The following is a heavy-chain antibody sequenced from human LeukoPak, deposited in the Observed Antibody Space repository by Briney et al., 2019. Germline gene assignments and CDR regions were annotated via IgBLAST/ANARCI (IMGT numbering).Heavy chain of an antibody. Sequence: GESLKISCKGSGYSFTSYWIGWVRQMPGKGLEWMGFINPGDSDTRYSPSFQGQVTISADKSISTAYLQWSSLKASDTAMYYCARHQVRRSSSWHPDDYWGQGTLVTVSS. CDR2: INPGDSDT. CDR3: ARHQVRRSSSWHPDDY. J-gene: IGHJ4*02. CDR1: GYSFTSYW. V-gene: IGHV5-51*01. D-gene: IGHD6-13*01.